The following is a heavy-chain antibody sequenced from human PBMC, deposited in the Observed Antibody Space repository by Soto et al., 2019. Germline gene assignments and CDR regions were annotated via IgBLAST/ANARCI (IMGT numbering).Heavy chain of an antibody. CDR1: GDSISGSPYF. J-gene: IGHJ4*02. CDR2: IFYDGYT. CDR3: ARLQAAVPHY. Sequence: QVQLQESGPGLVMPSETLSLTCTVSGDSISGSPYFWGWIRQPPGKRLEWIGSIFYDGYTLYTPSLNSRVTISVDTSKNQFSLKLTSVAAADTAIYFCARLQAAVPHYSGQGILVTVSS. V-gene: IGHV4-39*01. D-gene: IGHD6-13*01.